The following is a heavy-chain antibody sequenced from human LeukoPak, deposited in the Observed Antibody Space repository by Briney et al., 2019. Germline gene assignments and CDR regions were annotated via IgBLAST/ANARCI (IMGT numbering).Heavy chain of an antibody. CDR3: AKVSRFAVVPAAMLDY. J-gene: IGHJ4*02. Sequence: GGSLSLSCAASRFTFMSYAMSWVGQAAGKEVEGVTGIRGSGDMTHYPDPVKGRSTMSRHSFNNTLYLQMNGLRAEHTAVYYCAKVSRFAVVPAAMLDYWGQGIQVTVHS. CDR2: IRGSGDMT. V-gene: IGHV3-23*01. D-gene: IGHD2-2*01. CDR1: RFTFMSYA.